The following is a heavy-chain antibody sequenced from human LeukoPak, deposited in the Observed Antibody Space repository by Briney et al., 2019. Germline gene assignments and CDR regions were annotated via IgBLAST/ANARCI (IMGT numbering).Heavy chain of an antibody. CDR3: ARHAAFAEYQSHLTHFDY. CDR2: TYHSGST. V-gene: IGHV4-59*08. J-gene: IGHJ4*02. D-gene: IGHD2-2*01. CDR1: GGSISSYY. Sequence: SETLSLTCTVSGGSISSYYWSWIRQPPGKRLECVAYTYHSGSTNYNSYLKSRVTISVDTSKNQFSLKLSSVTAADTAVYYCARHAAFAEYQSHLTHFDYWGQGTLVTVSS.